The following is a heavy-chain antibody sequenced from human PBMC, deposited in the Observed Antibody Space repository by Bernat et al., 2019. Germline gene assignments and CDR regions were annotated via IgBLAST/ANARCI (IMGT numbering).Heavy chain of an antibody. V-gene: IGHV1-18*01. CDR3: ARDGKDIVLVPAGVDYYYGMDV. CDR2: ISAYNGNT. D-gene: IGHD2-2*01. J-gene: IGHJ6*02. Sequence: QVQLVQSGAEVKKPGASVEVSCKASGYTFTSYGISWVRQAPGQGLEWMGWISAYNGNTNYAQKLQGRVTMTTDTSTSTAYMELRSLRSDDTAVYYCARDGKDIVLVPAGVDYYYGMDVWGQGTTVTVSS. CDR1: GYTFTSYG.